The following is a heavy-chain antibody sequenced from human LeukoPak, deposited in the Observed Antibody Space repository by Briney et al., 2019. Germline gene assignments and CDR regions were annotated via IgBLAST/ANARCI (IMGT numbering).Heavy chain of an antibody. Sequence: GGSLRLSCAASGFSLSNHGMHRVRQAPGKGLEWVSAIDYDGGKKYYADSVTGRFAISRDTSKNTLYLQMNTLRAEDTAVYFCVRNDRPSYAIFDYWGQGTLVTVSP. CDR3: VRNDRPSYAIFDY. CDR1: GFSLSNHG. V-gene: IGHV3-33*01. CDR2: IDYDGGKK. D-gene: IGHD2-8*01. J-gene: IGHJ4*02.